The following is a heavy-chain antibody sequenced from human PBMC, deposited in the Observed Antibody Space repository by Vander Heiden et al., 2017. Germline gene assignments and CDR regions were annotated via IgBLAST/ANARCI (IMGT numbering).Heavy chain of an antibody. J-gene: IGHJ4*02. CDR1: GGSINNYY. V-gene: IGHV4-59*01. CDR2: IYSSGST. D-gene: IGHD5-12*01. CDR3: ARGFSGYTFDS. Sequence: QVQLQESGPGLVQPSETLSLTCTVSGGSINNYYWSWIRQPPGKGLEWIGFIYSSGSTNYIPSLKSRITISLDTSKNQFSLKLSSVTAADTAVYFCARGFSGYTFDSWGQGTLVTVSS.